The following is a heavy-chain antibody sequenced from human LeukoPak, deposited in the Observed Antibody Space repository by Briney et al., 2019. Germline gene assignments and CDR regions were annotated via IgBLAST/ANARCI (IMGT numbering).Heavy chain of an antibody. Sequence: SETLSLTCTVSGGSISSSSSYWGWIRQPPGKGLEWIGSTYYSGSTDYNPSLKSRVTMSVDTSKNQFSLRLTSVTAADTAVYFCARQARDCIGGICYNWFDPWGQGTLVTVSS. V-gene: IGHV4-39*01. CDR2: TYYSGST. CDR1: GGSISSSSSY. J-gene: IGHJ5*02. CDR3: ARQARDCIGGICYNWFDP. D-gene: IGHD2-15*01.